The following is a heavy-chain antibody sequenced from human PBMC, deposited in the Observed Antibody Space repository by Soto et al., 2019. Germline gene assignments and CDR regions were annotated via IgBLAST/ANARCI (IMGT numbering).Heavy chain of an antibody. CDR3: ARAEHSSSWYGGGGWFDP. CDR1: GYTFTSYD. D-gene: IGHD6-13*01. V-gene: IGHV1-8*01. CDR2: MNPNSGNT. Sequence: QVQLVQSGAEVKKPGASVKVSCKASGYTFTSYDINWVRQATGQGREWMGWMNPNSGNTGYAQKFQGRVTMTRNTAIGTAYMELSSLRSEDTAVYYCARAEHSSSWYGGGGWFDPWGQGTLVTVSS. J-gene: IGHJ5*02.